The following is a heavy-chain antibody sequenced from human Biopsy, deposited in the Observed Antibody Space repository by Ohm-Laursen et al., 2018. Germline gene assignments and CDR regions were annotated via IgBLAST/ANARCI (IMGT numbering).Heavy chain of an antibody. CDR3: ARDPGYDFWSGSDPFDI. CDR2: ISTYNDDT. D-gene: IGHD3-3*01. Sequence: ASSVKVSCKASGYTFTAYGISWVRQAPGQGLEWMGWISTYNDDTNIAQKFQGRVSMTTDTSTRTAYMELRSLRSGDTAIYFCARDPGYDFWSGSDPFDIWGQGTMVTVSS. J-gene: IGHJ3*02. V-gene: IGHV1-18*04. CDR1: GYTFTAYG.